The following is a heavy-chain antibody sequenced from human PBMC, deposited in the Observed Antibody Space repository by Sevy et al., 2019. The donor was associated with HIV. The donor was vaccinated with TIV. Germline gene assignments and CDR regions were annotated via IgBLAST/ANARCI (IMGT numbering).Heavy chain of an antibody. Sequence: GGSLRLSCAASGFTFSSYSMNWVRQAPGKGLEWVSSISSSSSYIYYADSVKGRFTISRDNAKNSLYLQMNSLRAEDTAVYYCARDMVDHYYYMDVWGKGTTVTVSS. CDR2: ISSSSSYI. D-gene: IGHD2-15*01. J-gene: IGHJ6*03. CDR3: ARDMVDHYYYMDV. CDR1: GFTFSSYS. V-gene: IGHV3-21*01.